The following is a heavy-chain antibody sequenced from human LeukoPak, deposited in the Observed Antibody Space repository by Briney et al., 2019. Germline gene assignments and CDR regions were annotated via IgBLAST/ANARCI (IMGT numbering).Heavy chain of an antibody. CDR3: AGDGNFYYGPGSYCDY. CDR2: ISYDGSNK. D-gene: IGHD3-10*01. V-gene: IGHV3-30-3*01. Sequence: GGSLRLSCVASGFTFSRYAMHWVRLAPGKGLEWVAVISYDGSNKYYADSVKGRFTISRDNSKNTLYLQMNSLRAEDTALYYCAGDGNFYYGPGSYCDYWGQGTLVTVSS. J-gene: IGHJ4*02. CDR1: GFTFSRYA.